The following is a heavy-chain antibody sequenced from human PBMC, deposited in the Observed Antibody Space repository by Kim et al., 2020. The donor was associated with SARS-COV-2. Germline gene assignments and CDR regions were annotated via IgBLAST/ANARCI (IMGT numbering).Heavy chain of an antibody. Sequence: SNGGSTYYTDSVKGRYTISRDNSNNTLYLQMSSLRAEDTAVYYCVKETDVWGQGTTVTVSS. CDR2: SNGGST. CDR3: VKETDV. J-gene: IGHJ6*02. V-gene: IGHV3-64D*09.